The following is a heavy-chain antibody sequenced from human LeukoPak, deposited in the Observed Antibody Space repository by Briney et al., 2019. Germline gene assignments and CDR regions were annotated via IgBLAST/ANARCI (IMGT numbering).Heavy chain of an antibody. CDR1: GSTFSSYA. Sequence: GGSLRLSCAASGSTFSSYAMSWVRQAPGKGLEWVSAISGSGGSTYYADSVKGRFTISRDNSKNTLYLQMNSLRAGDTAVYYCARAVAAARGVNYFDYWGQGTLVTASS. CDR3: ARAVAAARGVNYFDY. D-gene: IGHD3-10*01. V-gene: IGHV3-23*01. J-gene: IGHJ4*02. CDR2: ISGSGGST.